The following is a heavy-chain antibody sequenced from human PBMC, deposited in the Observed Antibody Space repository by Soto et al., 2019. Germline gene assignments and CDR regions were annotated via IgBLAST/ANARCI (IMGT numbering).Heavy chain of an antibody. J-gene: IGHJ4*02. CDR1: GGSISSDYYY. CDR2: IYYSGRT. CDR3: ARGGPIADFYFDS. D-gene: IGHD3-10*01. V-gene: IGHV4-30-4*01. Sequence: QVPLQESGPGLVKPSETLSLTCTVSGGSISSDYYYWSWIRQPPGRGLEWIGYIYYSGRTYYNPSLKSRLIISVDTSKNQFSLGLSSVTAADTAVYYCARGGPIADFYFDSWGQGILVSVSS.